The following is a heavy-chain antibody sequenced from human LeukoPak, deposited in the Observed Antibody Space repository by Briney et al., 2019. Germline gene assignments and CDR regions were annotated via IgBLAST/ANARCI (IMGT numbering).Heavy chain of an antibody. J-gene: IGHJ4*02. CDR1: GFAFGTYA. Sequence: GGSLRLSCAGSGFAFGTYAMSWVRQAPGMGLEWVSSISANGQATYTISRDNSKSTLYLQLNSLRAEDTATYYCARDPYNTILYRLAHWGQGTLVTVSS. D-gene: IGHD3-10*01. CDR2: ISANG. V-gene: IGHV3-23*01. CDR3: ARDPYNTILYRLAH.